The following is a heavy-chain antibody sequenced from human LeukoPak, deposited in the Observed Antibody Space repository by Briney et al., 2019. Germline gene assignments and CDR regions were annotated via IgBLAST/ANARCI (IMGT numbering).Heavy chain of an antibody. V-gene: IGHV4-59*08. Sequence: SETLSLTCTVSGGSISSYYWSWIRQPPGKGLEWIGYIYYSGSTNYNPSLKSRVTISVDTSKNQFSLKLSSATAADTAVYYCARRGTRPQGYHDYWGQGTLVTVSS. J-gene: IGHJ4*02. D-gene: IGHD5-18*01. CDR1: GGSISSYY. CDR3: ARRGTRPQGYHDY. CDR2: IYYSGST.